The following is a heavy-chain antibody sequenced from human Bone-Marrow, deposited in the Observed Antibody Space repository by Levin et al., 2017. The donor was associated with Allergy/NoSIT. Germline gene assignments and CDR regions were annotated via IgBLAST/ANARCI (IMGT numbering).Heavy chain of an antibody. CDR1: GFTFSSYE. Sequence: GESLKISCAASGFTFSSYEMNWVRQAPGKGLEWVSYISSTGRTIYYADSVKGRFTISRDNARNSLFLQMSDLRADDTAFYYCTSISGSPDYWGQGTLVTVSS. J-gene: IGHJ4*02. D-gene: IGHD1-26*01. CDR2: ISSTGRTI. CDR3: TSISGSPDY. V-gene: IGHV3-48*03.